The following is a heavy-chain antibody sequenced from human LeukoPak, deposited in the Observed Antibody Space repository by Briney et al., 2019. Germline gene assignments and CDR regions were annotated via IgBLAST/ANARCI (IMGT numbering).Heavy chain of an antibody. D-gene: IGHD3-10*01. CDR1: GFTFSSFA. CDR2: ISSDGSNK. Sequence: GRSLRLSCAASGFTFSSFAMHWVRQAPGKGLEWVAVISSDGSNKYYADSVKGRFTISRDNSKNTLYLQMNSLRAEDTAVYYCAKDFLPNMARGVPPDYWGQGTLVTVSS. J-gene: IGHJ4*02. CDR3: AKDFLPNMARGVPPDY. V-gene: IGHV3-30-3*01.